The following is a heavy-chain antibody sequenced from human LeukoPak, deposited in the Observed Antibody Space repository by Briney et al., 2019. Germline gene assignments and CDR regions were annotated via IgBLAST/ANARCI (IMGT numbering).Heavy chain of an antibody. Sequence: GGSLRLSCAASGFSFSAYGMNWVRQSPGKGLEWVSAIGGSGATTYYADSVRGRFTISRDNSKNTMYLQMSSLRAEDTAVYYCAKIRLEESATGYWGQGTLVTVSS. J-gene: IGHJ4*02. V-gene: IGHV3-23*01. CDR1: GFSFSAYG. CDR2: IGGSGATT. D-gene: IGHD2-15*01. CDR3: AKIRLEESATGY.